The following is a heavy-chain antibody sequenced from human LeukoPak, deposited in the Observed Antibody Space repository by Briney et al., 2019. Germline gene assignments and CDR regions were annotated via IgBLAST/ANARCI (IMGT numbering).Heavy chain of an antibody. J-gene: IGHJ4*02. Sequence: GGSLRLSCAASGFTSSIYGMHSVRQAPDGGLWWVAFIRYDGSNKYYADSVKGRFTISRDNSKNTLYLQMNSLRAEDTAVYYCAKVGYSYGHSWGQGTLVTVSS. CDR3: AKVGYSYGHS. V-gene: IGHV3-30*02. D-gene: IGHD5-18*01. CDR1: GFTSSIYG. CDR2: IRYDGSNK.